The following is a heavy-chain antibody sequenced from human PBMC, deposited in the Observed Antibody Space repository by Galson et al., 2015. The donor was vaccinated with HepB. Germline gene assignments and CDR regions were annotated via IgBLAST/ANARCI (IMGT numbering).Heavy chain of an antibody. D-gene: IGHD5-24*01. CDR1: GGTFSSYA. V-gene: IGHV1-69*13. CDR3: ARVGDGYWDFDY. CDR2: IIPIFGTA. Sequence: SVKVSCKASGGTFSSYAINWVRQAPGQGLEWMGGIIPIFGTANYAQKFQGRVTITADESTSTAYMELSSLRSEDTAVYYCARVGDGYWDFDYWGQGTLVTVSS. J-gene: IGHJ4*02.